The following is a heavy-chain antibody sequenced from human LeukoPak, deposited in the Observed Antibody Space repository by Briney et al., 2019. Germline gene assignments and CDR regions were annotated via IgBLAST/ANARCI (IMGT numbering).Heavy chain of an antibody. D-gene: IGHD4-17*01. Sequence: ASVKVSCKASGYTFTSYYMHWVRQAPGQGLEWMGWINPNSGGTNYAQKFQGRVTMTRDTSISTAYMELSSLRSDDTAVYYCARSNDYDFQRLPHFDYWGQGTLVTVSS. CDR3: ARSNDYDFQRLPHFDY. J-gene: IGHJ4*02. CDR2: INPNSGGT. V-gene: IGHV1-2*02. CDR1: GYTFTSYY.